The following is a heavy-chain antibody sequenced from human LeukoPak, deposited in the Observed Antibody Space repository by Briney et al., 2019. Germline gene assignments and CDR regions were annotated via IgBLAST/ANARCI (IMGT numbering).Heavy chain of an antibody. J-gene: IGHJ6*02. CDR3: AHEGVAAAPNGYYGMDV. CDR2: IYWNDDK. V-gene: IGHV2-5*01. D-gene: IGHD6-13*01. CDR1: GFSLGTRGVG. Sequence: SGPTLVNPTRTLTLTWTFSGFSLGTRGVGVGWIRQPPGKALEWISLIYWNDDKRYSPSLKSRLTITKDTSKNQVVLTMTNMDPVDTATYYCAHEGVAAAPNGYYGMDVWGQGTTVTVSS.